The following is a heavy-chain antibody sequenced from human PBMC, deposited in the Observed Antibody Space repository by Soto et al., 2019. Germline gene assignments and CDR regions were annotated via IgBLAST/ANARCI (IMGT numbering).Heavy chain of an antibody. V-gene: IGHV3-74*01. CDR1: GFTFSAYW. CDR2: ISDDGSTT. D-gene: IGHD1-1*01. J-gene: IGHJ4*02. Sequence: GGSLRLSCEVSGFTFSAYWMHWVRQVPGKGLIWVSRISDDGSTTTYADSVKGRFTISRDNAKNNLYLQMNSLRADDTGLYYCTRGHRVSSTGTGDHWGQGTLVTFSS. CDR3: TRGHRVSSTGTGDH.